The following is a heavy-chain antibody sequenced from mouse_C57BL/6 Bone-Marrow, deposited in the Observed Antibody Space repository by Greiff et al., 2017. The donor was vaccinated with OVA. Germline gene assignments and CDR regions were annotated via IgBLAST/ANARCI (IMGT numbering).Heavy chain of an antibody. J-gene: IGHJ1*03. D-gene: IGHD1-1*01. V-gene: IGHV1-54*01. Sequence: QIQLQQSGAELVRPGTSVKVSCKASGYAFTNYLIEWVKQRPGQGLEWIGVINPGSGGTNYNEKFKGKATLTADKSSSTAYMQLSSLTSEDSAVYFCAREVYYYGRGGYFDVWGTGTTVTVSS. CDR3: AREVYYYGRGGYFDV. CDR2: INPGSGGT. CDR1: GYAFTNYL.